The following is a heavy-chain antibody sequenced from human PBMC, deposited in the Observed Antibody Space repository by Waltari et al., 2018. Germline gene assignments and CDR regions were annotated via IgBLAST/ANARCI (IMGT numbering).Heavy chain of an antibody. V-gene: IGHV3-49*04. CDR3: LGGLDSRYFNYPLDV. CDR2: IRSFSHGGTT. CDR1: GLVFGDYG. J-gene: IGHJ6*02. D-gene: IGHD3-16*01. Sequence: EVQLEESGGGLVQPGRSLRLSCAGSGLVFGDYGLSWGRQAPGKGLECVAFIRSFSHGGTTHYAASVKGRFTISRDDSRGIAYLQLDSLKTEDSAVYYCLGGLDSRYFNYPLDVWGLGTTVIVSS.